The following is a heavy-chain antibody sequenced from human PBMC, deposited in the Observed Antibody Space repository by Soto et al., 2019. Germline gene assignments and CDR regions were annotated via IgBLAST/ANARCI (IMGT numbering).Heavy chain of an antibody. D-gene: IGHD2-2*01. CDR2: IWYDGSNK. Sequence: GGSLRLSCAASGFTFSSYGMHWVRQAPGKGLEWVAVIWYDGSNKYYADSVKGRFTISRDNSKNTLYLQMNSLRAEDTAVYYCARETIVVVPADYYYMDVWGKGTTVTVSS. CDR1: GFTFSSYG. V-gene: IGHV3-33*01. CDR3: ARETIVVVPADYYYMDV. J-gene: IGHJ6*03.